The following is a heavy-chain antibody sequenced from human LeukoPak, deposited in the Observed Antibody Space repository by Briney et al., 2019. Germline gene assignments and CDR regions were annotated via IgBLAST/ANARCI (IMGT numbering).Heavy chain of an antibody. J-gene: IGHJ6*02. V-gene: IGHV4-31*03. D-gene: IGHD3-3*01. CDR3: ARDRYDSYPMDV. Sequence: SETLSLTCTVSGGSINSDYYYWSRIRQHPGRGLEWIGYIYHSGTTYYNPPLESRVTISIDTSKNQFSLTLYSVTAADTAVYYCARDRYDSYPMDVWGQGTTVTVSS. CDR1: GGSINSDYYY. CDR2: IYHSGTT.